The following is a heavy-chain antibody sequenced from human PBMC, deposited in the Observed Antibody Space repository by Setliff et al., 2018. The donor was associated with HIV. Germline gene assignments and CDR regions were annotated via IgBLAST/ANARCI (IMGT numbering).Heavy chain of an antibody. V-gene: IGHV3-7*05. D-gene: IGHD3-3*01. CDR2: IKHDGGEA. J-gene: IGHJ4*02. CDR1: GFTFSSYW. CDR3: ARDWEWRTIGWEARFDY. Sequence: GGSLRLSCTASGFTFSSYWMTWARQAPGKGLEWVASIKHDGGEAHYVDSLKGRFTISRDNPKNSLYLQMNSLRAEDTAIYYCARDWEWRTIGWEARFDYWGQGTQVTVSS.